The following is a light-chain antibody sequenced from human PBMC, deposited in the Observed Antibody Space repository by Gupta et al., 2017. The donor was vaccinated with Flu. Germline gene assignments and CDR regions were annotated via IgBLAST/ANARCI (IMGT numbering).Light chain of an antibody. J-gene: IGKJ1*01. CDR1: QSIGSS. Sequence: EIVLTQSPDFQSVTPKEKVTITCRASQSIGSSLHWYQQKAEQSPKLLIKYASQSFSGVPSRFSGSGTGTDFTLTINSREAEDAATYCCQHMSSFPWTFGQGTKVEIK. CDR2: YAS. V-gene: IGKV6-21*01. CDR3: QHMSSFPWT.